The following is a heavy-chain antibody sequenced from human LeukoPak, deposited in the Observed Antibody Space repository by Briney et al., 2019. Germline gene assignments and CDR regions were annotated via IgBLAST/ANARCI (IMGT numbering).Heavy chain of an antibody. Sequence: SETLSLTCTVSGDSINSLDLWSWVRQPPGKGLAWIGEMYLSGTTHSNPSVKSRVTISIDKSKNQFFLNLSSVTAADTAVYYCAGLVGRYSSGLYYYYFDYWGQGTLVTVSS. CDR3: AGLVGRYSSGLYYYYFDY. CDR2: MYLSGTT. D-gene: IGHD3-22*01. J-gene: IGHJ4*02. V-gene: IGHV4-4*02. CDR1: GDSINSLDL.